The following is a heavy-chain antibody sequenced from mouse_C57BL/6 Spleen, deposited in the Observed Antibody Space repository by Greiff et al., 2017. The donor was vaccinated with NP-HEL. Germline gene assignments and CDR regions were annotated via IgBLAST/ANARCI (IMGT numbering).Heavy chain of an antibody. CDR1: GFSLTSYG. CDR3: ARNLNYYGSSPYFDY. CDR2: IWSGGST. Sequence: QVQLQQSGPGLVQPSQSLSITCTVSGFSLTSYGVHWVRQSPGKGLEWLGVIWSGGSTDYNAAFISRLSISKDNSKSQVFFKMNSLQADDTAIYYCARNLNYYGSSPYFDYWGQGTTLTVSS. J-gene: IGHJ2*01. D-gene: IGHD1-1*01. V-gene: IGHV2-2*01.